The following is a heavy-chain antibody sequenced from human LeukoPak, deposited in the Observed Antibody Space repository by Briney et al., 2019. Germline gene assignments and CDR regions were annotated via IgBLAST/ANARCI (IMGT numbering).Heavy chain of an antibody. CDR3: ARSAGIAATIVLGY. Sequence: AGGSLRLSCAASGFTFSSYAMSWVRQAPGKGLEWVSVISGSGGSTYYADSVKGRFTISRDNSKNTVYLQMNSLRAEDTAVYYCARSAGIAATIVLGYWGQGTLVTVSS. CDR1: GFTFSSYA. V-gene: IGHV3-23*01. D-gene: IGHD5-12*01. CDR2: ISGSGGST. J-gene: IGHJ4*02.